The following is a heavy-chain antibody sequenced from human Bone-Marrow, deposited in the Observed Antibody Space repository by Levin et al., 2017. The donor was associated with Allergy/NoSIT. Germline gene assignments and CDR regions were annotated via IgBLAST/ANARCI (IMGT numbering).Heavy chain of an antibody. Sequence: GESLKISCAASGFTFSNYAMSWVRQAPGKGLEWVSDISGRAGNTNYADSAKGRFTISRDNSKNTLYLQMNSLRVEDTAVYYCARHWGHWGQGTLVTVSS. CDR1: GFTFSNYA. CDR2: ISGRAGNT. J-gene: IGHJ4*02. D-gene: IGHD3-16*01. CDR3: ARHWGH. V-gene: IGHV3-23*01.